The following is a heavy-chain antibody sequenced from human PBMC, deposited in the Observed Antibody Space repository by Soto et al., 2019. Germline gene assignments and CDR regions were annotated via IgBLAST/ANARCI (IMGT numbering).Heavy chain of an antibody. V-gene: IGHV3-33*01. Sequence: QVQLVESGGGVVQPGRSLRLSCAASGFIFSNCGMHWVRQAPGKGLEWVAVIWYDGSNEYYADSVKGRFTISKDNSKSTLYLQMNSLRAEDTAVYYCARDDIPGIAVSTYGMDVWGQGTTVTVSS. D-gene: IGHD6-19*01. CDR1: GFIFSNCG. CDR2: IWYDGSNE. J-gene: IGHJ6*02. CDR3: ARDDIPGIAVSTYGMDV.